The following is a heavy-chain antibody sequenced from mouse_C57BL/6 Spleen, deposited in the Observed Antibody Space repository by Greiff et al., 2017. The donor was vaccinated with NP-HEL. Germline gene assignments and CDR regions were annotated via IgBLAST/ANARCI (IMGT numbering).Heavy chain of an antibody. Sequence: QVQLQQPGAELVMPGASVKLSCKASGYTFTSYWMHWVKQRPGQGLEWIGEIDPSDSYTNYNQKFKGKTTLTVDKSSSTAYMPLSSLTSEDSAFYYCARWTTVVATGSYAMDYWGQGTSVTVSS. J-gene: IGHJ4*01. CDR1: GYTFTSYW. CDR2: IDPSDSYT. D-gene: IGHD1-1*01. CDR3: ARWTTVVATGSYAMDY. V-gene: IGHV1-69*01.